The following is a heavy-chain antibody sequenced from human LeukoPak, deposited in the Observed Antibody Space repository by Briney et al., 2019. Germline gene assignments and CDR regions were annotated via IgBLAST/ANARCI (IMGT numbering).Heavy chain of an antibody. J-gene: IGHJ4*02. D-gene: IGHD2-2*01. Sequence: ASVKVSCKASGYTFTSYDINWVRQAPGQGLEWVGRINPNSGDTNYEQKFQGRVTMTRDTSISTAYMELSRLRSDDTAVYYCARDYCSSTSCLFDYWGQGTLVTVSS. CDR2: INPNSGDT. V-gene: IGHV1-2*06. CDR1: GYTFTSYD. CDR3: ARDYCSSTSCLFDY.